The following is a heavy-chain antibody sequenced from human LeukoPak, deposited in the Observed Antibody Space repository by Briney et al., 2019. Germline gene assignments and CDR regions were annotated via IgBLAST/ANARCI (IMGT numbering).Heavy chain of an antibody. J-gene: IGHJ4*02. CDR1: GFTFSNYW. V-gene: IGHV3-7*04. D-gene: IGHD5-24*01. CDR2: IKGDGNEE. Sequence: PGGSLRLSCAASGFTFSNYWMDWVRQAPGKGLEWVASIKGDGNEEYYVDSVKGRFTISRDNAKKSLYLQVSSLRAEDTAVYYCTRNLGWLQFDHWGQGTLVTVSS. CDR3: TRNLGWLQFDH.